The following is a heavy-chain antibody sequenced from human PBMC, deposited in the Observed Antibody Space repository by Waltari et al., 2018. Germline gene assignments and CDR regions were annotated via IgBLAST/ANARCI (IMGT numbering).Heavy chain of an antibody. CDR2: IYHSGST. CDR1: GYSISSGYY. CDR3: ARETRSLTGTGFEDWFDP. D-gene: IGHD1-7*01. J-gene: IGHJ5*02. V-gene: IGHV4-38-2*02. Sequence: QVQLQESGPGLVKPSETLSLTCAVSGYSISSGYYWGWIRQPPGKGLEWIGSIYHSGSTYDNPSLKSRVTISVNTSKTQFSLKLSSVTAADTAVYYCARETRSLTGTGFEDWFDPWGQGTLVTVSS.